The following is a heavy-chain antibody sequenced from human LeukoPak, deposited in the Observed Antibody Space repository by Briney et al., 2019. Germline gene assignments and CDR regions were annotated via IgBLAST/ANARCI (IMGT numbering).Heavy chain of an antibody. D-gene: IGHD6-19*01. CDR1: GFTFSSYA. J-gene: IGHJ4*02. V-gene: IGHV3-30-3*01. CDR3: ARVGIAVAGDPFDY. Sequence: QPGGSLRLSCAASGFTFSSYAMHWVRQAPGKGLEWVAVISYDGSNKYYADSVKGRFTISRDNSKNTLYLQMNSLRAEDTAVYYCARVGIAVAGDPFDYWGQGTLVTVSS. CDR2: ISYDGSNK.